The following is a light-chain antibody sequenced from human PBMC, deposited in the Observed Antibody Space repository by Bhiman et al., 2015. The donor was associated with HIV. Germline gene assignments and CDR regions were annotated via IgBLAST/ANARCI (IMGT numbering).Light chain of an antibody. CDR1: SSDIAAYNY. V-gene: IGLV2-14*03. CDR3: QSYDSSLSHV. CDR2: DVS. J-gene: IGLJ1*01. Sequence: QSALTQPASVSGSPGQSITISCTGTSSDIAAYNYVSWYQQHPGKAPKLLIYDVSKRPSGVSNRFSGSKSGNTASLTISGLQADDESDYCQSYDSSLSHVFGTATRVTVL.